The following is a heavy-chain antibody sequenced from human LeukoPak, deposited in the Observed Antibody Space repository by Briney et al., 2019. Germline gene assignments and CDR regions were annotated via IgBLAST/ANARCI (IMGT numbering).Heavy chain of an antibody. CDR1: GFTVSSNY. CDR3: ARVAFFDWSLADY. Sequence: PGGSLRLSCAASGFTVSSNYMSWVRQAPGKGLEWVSVIYSGGSTYYADSVKGRFTISRDNSKSTVFLQMNSLRAEDTAVYYCARVAFFDWSLADYWGQGTLVTVSS. D-gene: IGHD3-9*01. V-gene: IGHV3-66*01. J-gene: IGHJ4*02. CDR2: IYSGGST.